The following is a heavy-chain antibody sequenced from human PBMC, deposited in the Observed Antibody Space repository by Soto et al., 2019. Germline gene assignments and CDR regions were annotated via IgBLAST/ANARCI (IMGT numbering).Heavy chain of an antibody. CDR3: AIWFGGPYYFDY. D-gene: IGHD3-10*01. J-gene: IGHJ4*02. CDR2: ISSSGSTI. Sequence: GGSLRLSCAASGFTFSSYEMNWVRQAPGKGLEWVSYISSSGSTIYYADSVKGRFTISRDNAKNSLYLQMNSLRAEDTAVYYCAIWFGGPYYFDYWGQGTLVTVSS. V-gene: IGHV3-48*03. CDR1: GFTFSSYE.